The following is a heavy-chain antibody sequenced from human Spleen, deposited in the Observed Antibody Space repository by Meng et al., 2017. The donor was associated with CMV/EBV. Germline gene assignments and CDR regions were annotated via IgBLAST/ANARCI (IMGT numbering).Heavy chain of an antibody. J-gene: IGHJ4*02. V-gene: IGHV3-23*04. Sequence: EVQLVESGXGLVQPGGCLTLSXASSGSTFSRYWMHWVRQAPGKGLVWVSAISGSGGSTYYADSVKGRFTISRDNSKYTLYLQMNSLRAEDTAEYYCAKEAAMVRGVIWPRASDYWGQVTLVNVSS. CDR1: GSTFSRYW. CDR3: AKEAAMVRGVIWPRASDY. D-gene: IGHD3-10*01. CDR2: ISGSGGST.